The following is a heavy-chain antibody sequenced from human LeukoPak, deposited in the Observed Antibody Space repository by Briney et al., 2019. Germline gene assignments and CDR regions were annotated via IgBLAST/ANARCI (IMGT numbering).Heavy chain of an antibody. CDR2: IWYDGSNK. Sequence: GGSLRLSCAASGFTVSSNYMSWVRQAPGKGLEWVAVIWYDGSNKYYADSVKGRFTISRDNSKNTLYLQMNSLRAEDTAVYYCARDIAAAGTTDYWGQGTLVTVSS. V-gene: IGHV3-33*08. CDR1: GFTVSSNY. CDR3: ARDIAAAGTTDY. J-gene: IGHJ4*02. D-gene: IGHD6-13*01.